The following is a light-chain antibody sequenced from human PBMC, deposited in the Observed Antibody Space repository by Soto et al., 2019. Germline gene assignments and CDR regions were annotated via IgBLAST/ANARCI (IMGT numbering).Light chain of an antibody. CDR2: EVN. CDR3: SSYAGSSNV. J-gene: IGLJ1*01. V-gene: IGLV2-8*01. CDR1: SSDVCGYNY. Sequence: QSALTQPPSASGSPGQSVAISCTGTSSDVCGYNYVSWYQQHPGKAPKLMIFEVNNRPSGVPDRFSGSKSGNTASLTVSGLQAEDAADYYCSSYAGSSNVFGTGTKLTVL.